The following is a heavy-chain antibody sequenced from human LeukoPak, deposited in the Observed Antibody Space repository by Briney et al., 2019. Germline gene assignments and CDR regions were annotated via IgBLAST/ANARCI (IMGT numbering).Heavy chain of an antibody. CDR1: GFTFCSFT. Sequence: SLRLSCAVSGFTFCSFTMNCVRHAPGDGLGWVSSISSSSSGIYSGDSVQGRFTISRDNAKNSLYLQMNSLRAEDTAVYYCARGSRIVGAPPDYWGQGILVTVSS. J-gene: IGHJ4*02. CDR2: ISSSSSGI. D-gene: IGHD1-26*01. V-gene: IGHV3-21*01. CDR3: ARGSRIVGAPPDY.